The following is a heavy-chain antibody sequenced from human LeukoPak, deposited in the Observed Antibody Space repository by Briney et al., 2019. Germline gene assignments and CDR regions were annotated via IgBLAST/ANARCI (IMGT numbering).Heavy chain of an antibody. CDR1: GFAFSSYW. Sequence: GGSLRLSCAASGFAFSSYWMHWVRQAPGKGLVWVSRISSDGSDTNYADSVKGRFTISRDNAKNTLYLPMNSLRAEDTAVYYCARGSYSLGGFDYWGQGTLVTVSS. V-gene: IGHV3-74*01. J-gene: IGHJ4*02. CDR2: ISSDGSDT. CDR3: ARGSYSLGGFDY. D-gene: IGHD6-13*01.